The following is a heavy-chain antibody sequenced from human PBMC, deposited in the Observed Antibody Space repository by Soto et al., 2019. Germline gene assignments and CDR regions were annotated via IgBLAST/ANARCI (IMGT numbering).Heavy chain of an antibody. V-gene: IGHV1-18*01. CDR2: ISGFNDDT. CDR3: ARSGSYYPARNWFGP. D-gene: IGHD3-10*01. Sequence: ASVKVSCKASGYTFTSYGSRWVRQAPGQGLEWMGWISGFNDDTNHAQKFQGRVTVTKDTSTSTAYMELRSLKSDDTAVYYCARSGSYYPARNWFGPWGQGTLVTVSS. J-gene: IGHJ5*02. CDR1: GYTFTSYG.